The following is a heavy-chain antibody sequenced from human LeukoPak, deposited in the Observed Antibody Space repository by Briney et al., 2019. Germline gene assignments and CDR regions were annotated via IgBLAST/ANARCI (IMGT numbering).Heavy chain of an antibody. Sequence: GGSLRLSCAASGFTFSSYAMTWVRQAPGKGLEWVSAVSGSGGNTYYADSVKGRFTISRDNSKSTLYLQMNSLRADDTAVYYCAKAPHDRSDYINWFDTWGQGTLVTVPS. J-gene: IGHJ5*02. CDR1: GFTFSSYA. D-gene: IGHD4-11*01. CDR3: AKAPHDRSDYINWFDT. CDR2: VSGSGGNT. V-gene: IGHV3-23*01.